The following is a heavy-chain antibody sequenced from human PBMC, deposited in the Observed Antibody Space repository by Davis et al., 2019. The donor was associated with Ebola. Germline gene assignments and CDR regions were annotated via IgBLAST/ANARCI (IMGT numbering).Heavy chain of an antibody. CDR3: ARGWFRGSFDY. J-gene: IGHJ4*02. V-gene: IGHV6-1*01. Sequence: HSQTLSLTCAISGDSVSTAGWNWIRQSPSRGLEWLGRTYYSSKRYKDYAVSVKSRITINPDTSRNHFSLQLNSVTPEDTAVYYCARGWFRGSFDYWGQGTPVTVSS. CDR2: TYYSSKRYK. CDR1: GDSVSTAG. D-gene: IGHD3-10*01.